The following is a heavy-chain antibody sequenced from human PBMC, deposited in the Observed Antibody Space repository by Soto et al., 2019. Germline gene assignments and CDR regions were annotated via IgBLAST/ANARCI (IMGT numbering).Heavy chain of an antibody. V-gene: IGHV4-34*01. CDR1: GGSFSGYY. Sequence: SETLSLTCAVYGGSFSGYYWSWIRQPPGKGLEWIGEINHSGSTNYNPSLKSRVTISVDTSKNQFSLKLSSVTAADTAVYYCARKSGGYCSGGSCRRRQPYYYYMDVWGKGTTVTVSS. J-gene: IGHJ6*03. CDR3: ARKSGGYCSGGSCRRRQPYYYYMDV. CDR2: INHSGST. D-gene: IGHD2-15*01.